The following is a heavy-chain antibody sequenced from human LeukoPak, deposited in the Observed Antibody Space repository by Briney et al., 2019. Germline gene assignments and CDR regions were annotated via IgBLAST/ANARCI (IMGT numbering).Heavy chain of an antibody. J-gene: IGHJ6*02. Sequence: SETLSLTCAVYGGSFSGYYWSWIRQPPGKGLEWIGEINHSGSTNYNPSLKSRVTISVDTSKNQFSLKLSSVTAADTAVYYCARDNLLRLGGLSGLYYYYYGMDVWGQGTTVTVSS. D-gene: IGHD3-16*02. CDR3: ARDNLLRLGGLSGLYYYYYGMDV. CDR2: INHSGST. CDR1: GGSFSGYY. V-gene: IGHV4-34*01.